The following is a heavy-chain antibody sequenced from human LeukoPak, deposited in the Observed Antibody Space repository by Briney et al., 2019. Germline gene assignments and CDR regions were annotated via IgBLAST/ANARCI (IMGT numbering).Heavy chain of an antibody. V-gene: IGHV4-31*03. CDR3: ARDHHGSSY. CDR2: IYYSGST. D-gene: IGHD6-13*01. J-gene: IGHJ4*02. Sequence: SQTLSLTCTVSGGSISSGGYYWSWIRQHPGKGLEWIGYIYYSGSTTYNPSLKSRVTMSVDTSNNQFSLKLNSVTAADTAVYFCARDHHGSSYWGQGILVAVSS. CDR1: GGSISSGGYY.